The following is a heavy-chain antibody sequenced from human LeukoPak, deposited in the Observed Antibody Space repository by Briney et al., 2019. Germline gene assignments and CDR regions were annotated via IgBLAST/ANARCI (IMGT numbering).Heavy chain of an antibody. Sequence: KTSETLSLTCTVSGGSISSGGYYWSWIRQHPGKGLEWIGYIYYSGSTYYNPSLKSRVTISVDKSKNQFSLKLSSVTAADTAVYYCARDRASVAGYFDYWGQGTLVSVSS. CDR1: GGSISSGGYY. CDR2: IYYSGST. D-gene: IGHD6-19*01. V-gene: IGHV4-31*03. CDR3: ARDRASVAGYFDY. J-gene: IGHJ4*02.